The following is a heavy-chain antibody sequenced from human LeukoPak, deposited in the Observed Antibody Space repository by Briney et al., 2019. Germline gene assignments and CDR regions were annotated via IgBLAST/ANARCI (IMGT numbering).Heavy chain of an antibody. CDR2: VHTGGTT. J-gene: IGHJ5*02. V-gene: IGHV4-61*02. CDR1: GDSISSGSYY. D-gene: IGHD6-13*01. CDR3: ARGVSQIRGMWFDP. Sequence: PSETLSLTCTVSGDSISSGSYYWRWIRQPAEKGLEWIGRVHTGGTTDCDPSLKSRVTISIDTSRNQFSLKLTSVTAADTAVYYCARGVSQIRGMWFDPWGQGTLVTVSS.